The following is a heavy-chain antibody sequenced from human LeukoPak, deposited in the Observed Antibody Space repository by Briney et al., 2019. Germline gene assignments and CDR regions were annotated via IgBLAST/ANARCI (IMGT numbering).Heavy chain of an antibody. J-gene: IGHJ3*02. CDR2: INHSGST. CDR3: ARDVPPQAFDI. CDR1: GGSFSGYY. Sequence: SETLSLTCAVYGGSFSGYYWSWIRQPPGKGLEWIGEINHSGSTNYNPSLKSRVTISVDTSKNQFSLKLSSVTAADTAVYYCARDVPPQAFDIWGQGTMVTVSS. V-gene: IGHV4-34*01.